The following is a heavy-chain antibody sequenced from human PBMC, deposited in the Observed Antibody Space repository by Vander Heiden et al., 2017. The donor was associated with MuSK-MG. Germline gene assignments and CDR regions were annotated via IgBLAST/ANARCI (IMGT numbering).Heavy chain of an antibody. CDR1: GGSISSSSYY. V-gene: IGHV4-39*01. Sequence: QPQLQESGPGLVKPSETLSLTCTVSGGSISSSSYYWGWIRQPPGKGLEWIGSIFYSGRTYYNPSLKSRVTISVDTSKNQFSLRLSSVTAADTAVYYCARQGGSSSWFYTLNWFDPWGQGTLVTVSS. J-gene: IGHJ5*02. CDR2: IFYSGRT. CDR3: ARQGGSSSWFYTLNWFDP. D-gene: IGHD6-6*01.